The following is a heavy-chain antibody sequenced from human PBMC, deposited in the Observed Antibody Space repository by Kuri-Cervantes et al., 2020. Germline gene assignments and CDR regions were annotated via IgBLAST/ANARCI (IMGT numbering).Heavy chain of an antibody. CDR2: ISSSSSYI. D-gene: IGHD3-9*01. Sequence: GESLKISCAASGFTFSSYSMNWVRQAPGKGPEWVSSISSSSSYIYYADSVKGRFTISRDNAKNSLYLQMNSLRAEDTAVYYCAREPALRYFDWLPTYYYYGMDVWGQGTTVTVSS. J-gene: IGHJ6*02. CDR1: GFTFSSYS. V-gene: IGHV3-21*01. CDR3: AREPALRYFDWLPTYYYYGMDV.